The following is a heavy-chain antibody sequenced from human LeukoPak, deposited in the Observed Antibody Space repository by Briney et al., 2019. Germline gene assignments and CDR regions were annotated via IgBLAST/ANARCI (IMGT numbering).Heavy chain of an antibody. CDR1: GFTFSSYG. V-gene: IGHV3-30*02. D-gene: IGHD3-22*01. CDR3: VKGAGYYYDSRFDY. CDR2: IRYDGSNK. J-gene: IGHJ4*02. Sequence: GGSLRLSCAASGFTFSSYGMHWVRQAPGKGLEWVAFIRYDGSNKYYADSVKGRFTISRDNAKNCLYLQMNSLRAEDTALYYCVKGAGYYYDSRFDYWGQGTLVTVSS.